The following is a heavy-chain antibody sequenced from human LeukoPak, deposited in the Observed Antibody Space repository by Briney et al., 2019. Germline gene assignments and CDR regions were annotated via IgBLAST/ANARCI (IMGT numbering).Heavy chain of an antibody. Sequence: KPSETLSLTCAVYGGSFSGYYWSWIRQPPGKGLEWIGEINHSGSTNYNPSLKSRVTISVDTSKNQFSLKLSSVTAADTAVYYCARAVGYCSGGSCYPDAFDIWGQGTMVTVSS. CDR3: ARAVGYCSGGSCYPDAFDI. CDR2: INHSGST. V-gene: IGHV4-34*01. CDR1: GGSFSGYY. D-gene: IGHD2-15*01. J-gene: IGHJ3*02.